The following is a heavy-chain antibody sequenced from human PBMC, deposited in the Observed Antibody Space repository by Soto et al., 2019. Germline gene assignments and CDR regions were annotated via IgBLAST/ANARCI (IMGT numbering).Heavy chain of an antibody. CDR3: AKDMMITFGGVIVVRTDY. J-gene: IGHJ4*02. CDR1: GFTFSGYA. CDR2: ISGSGSDT. Sequence: GVLRLSCAASGFTFSGYAMNWVRQAPGKGLDWVSGISGSGSDTYYADSVKGRFTISRDNSKNTLDLQMNSLRDEDTAVYYCAKDMMITFGGVIVVRTDYWGQGALVNVSS. D-gene: IGHD3-16*02. V-gene: IGHV3-23*01.